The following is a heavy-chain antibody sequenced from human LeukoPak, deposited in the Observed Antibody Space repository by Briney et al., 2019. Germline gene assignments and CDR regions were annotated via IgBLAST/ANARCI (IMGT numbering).Heavy chain of an antibody. D-gene: IGHD6-19*01. Sequence: GGSLRLSCAASVFTLTSYAMSWVGQAPGKGLEWVSAIIGSGGSTYYADSVKGRFTISRDNSKHTLYLQMTSLRAEDTAVYYCAKSVGSGWYVVYFDYWGQGTLVTVSS. J-gene: IGHJ4*02. CDR2: IIGSGGST. CDR3: AKSVGSGWYVVYFDY. CDR1: VFTLTSYA. V-gene: IGHV3-23*01.